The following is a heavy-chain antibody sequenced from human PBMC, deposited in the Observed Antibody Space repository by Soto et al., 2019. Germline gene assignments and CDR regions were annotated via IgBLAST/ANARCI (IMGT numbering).Heavy chain of an antibody. CDR2: IFYSGSS. CDR1: GGSISSYY. D-gene: IGHD2-15*01. V-gene: IGHV4-59*01. Sequence: QVQLQESGPGLVKPSETLSLTCTVSGGSISSYYWSWIRQPPGKGLEWIGYIFYSGSSNYNPSLKNRVTISEDTXKNQVSLRLSSVTAADTAVYYCARDLSGCASGSCYENFQNWGQGTLVTVSS. J-gene: IGHJ1*01. CDR3: ARDLSGCASGSCYENFQN.